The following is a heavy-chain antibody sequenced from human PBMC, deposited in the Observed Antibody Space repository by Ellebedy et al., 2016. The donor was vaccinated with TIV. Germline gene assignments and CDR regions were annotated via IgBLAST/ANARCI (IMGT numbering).Heavy chain of an antibody. CDR1: GDSSSKHY. J-gene: IGHJ3*02. D-gene: IGHD3-22*01. CDR2: IHYNGRT. CDR3: ARDCLYYDSSDSYDDTLDN. Sequence: MPSETLSLTCTVSGDSSSKHYWSWIRQPPGKGLEWIANIHYNGRTNYNPYLKSRATISVDTSKNQFSLELRSVTAADTAVYYCARDCLYYDSSDSYDDTLDNWGQGTMVTVFS. V-gene: IGHV4-59*11.